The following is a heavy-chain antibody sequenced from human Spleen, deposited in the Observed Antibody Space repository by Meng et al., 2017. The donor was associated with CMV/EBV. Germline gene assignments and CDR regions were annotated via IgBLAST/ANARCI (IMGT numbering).Heavy chain of an antibody. CDR1: GYTFIDYY. V-gene: IGHV1-69*05. D-gene: IGHD2-2*01. Sequence: SVKVSCKASGYTFIDYYMHWVRQAPGHGLEWMGGIIPIFGTANYAQKFQGRVTITTDESTSTAYMELSSLRSEDTAVYYCATQEKDIVVVPAALMVGMDVWGQGTTVTVSS. J-gene: IGHJ6*02. CDR3: ATQEKDIVVVPAALMVGMDV. CDR2: IIPIFGTA.